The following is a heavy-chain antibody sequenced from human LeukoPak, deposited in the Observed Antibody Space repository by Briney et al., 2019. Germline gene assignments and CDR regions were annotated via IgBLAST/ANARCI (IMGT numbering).Heavy chain of an antibody. V-gene: IGHV3-21*01. CDR3: ARDPHDYIGP. D-gene: IGHD4-11*01. J-gene: IGHJ5*02. CDR1: GFTFSSYS. CDR2: ISSSSSYI. Sequence: GGSLRLSCAASGFTFSSYSMNWVRQAPGKGLEWVSSISSSSSYIYYADSVKGRFTISRDNAKDSLYLQMNSLRAEDTAVYYCARDPHDYIGPWGQGTLVTVSS.